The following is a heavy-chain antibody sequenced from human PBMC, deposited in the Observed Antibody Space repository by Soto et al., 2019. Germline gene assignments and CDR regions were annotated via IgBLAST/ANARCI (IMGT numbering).Heavy chain of an antibody. CDR2: ISGSGGST. V-gene: IGHV3-23*01. Sequence: GGSLRLSCAASGFTFSSYAMSWVRQAPGKGLEWVSAISGSGGSTYYADSVKGRFTISRDNSKNTLYLQMNSLRAEDTAVYYCANNPNYAVICYSFVPRVYFDSWGQRTLVTVSS. CDR1: GFTFSSYA. D-gene: IGHD2-21*01. J-gene: IGHJ4*02. CDR3: ANNPNYAVICYSFVPRVYFDS.